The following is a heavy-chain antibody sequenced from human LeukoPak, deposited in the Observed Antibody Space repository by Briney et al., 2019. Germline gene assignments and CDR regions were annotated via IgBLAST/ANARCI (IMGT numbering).Heavy chain of an antibody. J-gene: IGHJ6*02. CDR1: GGSISSYY. Sequence: SETLSLTCTVSGGSISSYYWSWIRQPPGKGLEWIGYIYYSGSTYYNPSLRSRVTISVDTSKNQFSLKLSSVTAADTAVYYCARDRGLQEGYYYYYGMDVWGQGTTVTVSS. CDR3: ARDRGLQEGYYYYYGMDV. D-gene: IGHD4-11*01. CDR2: IYYSGST. V-gene: IGHV4-59*12.